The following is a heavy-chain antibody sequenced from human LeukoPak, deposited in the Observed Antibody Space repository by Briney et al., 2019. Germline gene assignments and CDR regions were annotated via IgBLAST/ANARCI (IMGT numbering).Heavy chain of an antibody. V-gene: IGHV3-33*01. CDR1: GFTFSSYG. CDR2: IWYDGSNK. Sequence: PGRSLRLSCAASGFTFSSYGMHWVRQAPGKGLEWVAVIWYDGSNKYYADSVKGRFTISRDNSKNTLYLQMNSLRAEDTAVYYCAVASGTWYKFDYWGQGTLVTVSS. CDR3: AVASGTWYKFDY. D-gene: IGHD1-14*01. J-gene: IGHJ4*02.